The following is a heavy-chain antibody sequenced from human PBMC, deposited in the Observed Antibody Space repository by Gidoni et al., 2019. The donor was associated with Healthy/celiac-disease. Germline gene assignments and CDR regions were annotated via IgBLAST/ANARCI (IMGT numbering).Heavy chain of an antibody. Sequence: VQLVESAGGVVQPVRALRLSWEGYGFPFRSYAMPRVRQAPGKRLEWVAVISYDGSNKYYADSVKGRFTISRDNSKNTLYLQRNSLRAEDTAVYYCAREGILTAGFDYWGQGTLVTVSS. CDR3: AREGILTAGFDY. CDR1: GFPFRSYA. V-gene: IGHV3-30-3*01. J-gene: IGHJ4*02. CDR2: ISYDGSNK. D-gene: IGHD3-9*01.